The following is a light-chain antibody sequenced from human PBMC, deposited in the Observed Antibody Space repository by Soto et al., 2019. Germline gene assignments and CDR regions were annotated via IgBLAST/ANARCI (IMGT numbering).Light chain of an antibody. V-gene: IGKV3-15*01. CDR1: QSVSSN. J-gene: IGKJ2*01. CDR3: QQYNNWPPYT. Sequence: EIVMTQSPATLSVSPGERATLSCRASQSVSSNLAWYQQKGGQAPRLLIYGASTRATGIPARFSGSGSGTEFTLTISNLQSEGFAVYYCQQYNNWPPYTFGQGTKLEIK. CDR2: GAS.